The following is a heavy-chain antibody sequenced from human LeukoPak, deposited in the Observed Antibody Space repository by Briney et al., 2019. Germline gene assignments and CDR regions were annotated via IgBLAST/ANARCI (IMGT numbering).Heavy chain of an antibody. J-gene: IGHJ3*02. Sequence: GGSLRLSCAASGFTFSSYAMSWVRQAPGKGLEWVAFIRYDGSNKYYADSVKGRFTISRDNSKNTLYLQMNSLRAEDTAVYYCAGYCSSTSCYTGAFDIWGQGTMVTVSS. CDR1: GFTFSSYA. D-gene: IGHD2-2*01. CDR3: AGYCSSTSCYTGAFDI. V-gene: IGHV3-30*02. CDR2: IRYDGSNK.